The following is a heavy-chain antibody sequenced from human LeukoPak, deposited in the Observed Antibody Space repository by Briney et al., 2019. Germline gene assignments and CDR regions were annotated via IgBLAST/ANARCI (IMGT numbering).Heavy chain of an antibody. CDR2: IIPIFGTA. CDR1: GGTFSSYA. D-gene: IGHD3-3*01. Sequence: ASVKVSCKASGGTFSSYAISWVRQAPGQGLEWMGGIIPIFGTANYAQKFQGRVTITTDESTSTAYMEPSSLRSEDTAVYYCASSDIGGRLRFLEWLLSYWGQGTLVTVSS. CDR3: ASSDIGGRLRFLEWLLSY. V-gene: IGHV1-69*05. J-gene: IGHJ4*02.